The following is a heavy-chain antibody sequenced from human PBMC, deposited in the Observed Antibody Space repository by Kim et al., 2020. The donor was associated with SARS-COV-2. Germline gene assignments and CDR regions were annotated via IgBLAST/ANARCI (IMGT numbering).Heavy chain of an antibody. V-gene: IGHV3-23*01. CDR3: AKRSSSSSGYFDY. J-gene: IGHJ4*02. CDR1: GFTFSSYA. Sequence: GGSLRLSCAASGFTFSSYAMSWVRQAPGKGLEWVSAISGSGGTTYFADSVKGRFTISRDNSKNTLYLQMNSLRAEDTAVYYCAKRSSSSSGYFDYWGQGTLVTVSS. CDR2: ISGSGGTT. D-gene: IGHD6-6*01.